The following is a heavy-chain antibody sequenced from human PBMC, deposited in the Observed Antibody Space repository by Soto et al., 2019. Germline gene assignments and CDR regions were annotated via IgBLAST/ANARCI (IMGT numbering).Heavy chain of an antibody. Sequence: QVQLVESGGGLVKPGGSLRLSCAGSGFIFGDFYMTWFRQPPGKGIEWISYIGSTGRDVCYADSVKGRFIISRDNANNSLYMQMSILRVEDTAIYYCARVRSWDELDVWGQGTTVTVS. CDR3: ARVRSWDELDV. J-gene: IGHJ6*02. CDR2: IGSTGRDV. D-gene: IGHD1-26*01. CDR1: GFIFGDFY. V-gene: IGHV3-11*01.